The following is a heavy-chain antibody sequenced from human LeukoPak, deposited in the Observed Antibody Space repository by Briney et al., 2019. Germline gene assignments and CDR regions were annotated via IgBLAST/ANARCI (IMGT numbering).Heavy chain of an antibody. V-gene: IGHV3-30*04. CDR3: ARGHAVLLWFGYGMDV. Sequence: PGGSLRLSCAASGFTFSSYAMHWVRQAPGKGLEWVAVISYDGSNKYYADSVKGRFTISRDNSKSTLYLQMNNLRAEDTAVYYCARGHAVLLWFGYGMDVWGQGTTVTVSS. CDR2: ISYDGSNK. J-gene: IGHJ6*02. D-gene: IGHD3-10*01. CDR1: GFTFSSYA.